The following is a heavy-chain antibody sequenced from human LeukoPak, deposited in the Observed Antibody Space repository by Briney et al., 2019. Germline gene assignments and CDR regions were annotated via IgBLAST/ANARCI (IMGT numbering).Heavy chain of an antibody. CDR3: AGVGWESNWFDP. V-gene: IGHV4-34*01. CDR1: VGSFNGYY. CDR2: INDSGST. D-gene: IGHD1-26*01. Sequence: SQTLSLTSVVYVGSFNGYYGSWIPEPPGKGLEWMGEINDSGSTNYNPSLKSRVTISVDTSKNQFSLRLNSVTAADTAVYYCAGVGWESNWFDPWGQGTQVTVSS. J-gene: IGHJ5*02.